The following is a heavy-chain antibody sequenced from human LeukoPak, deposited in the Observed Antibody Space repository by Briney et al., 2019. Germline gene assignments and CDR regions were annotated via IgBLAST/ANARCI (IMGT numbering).Heavy chain of an antibody. Sequence: GGCLRLSCAASGFTFSNAWMSWVRQAPGKGLEWVGRIKSKTDGGTTDYTPPVKGRFIISRDESKNTVYLQMNSLESEGSAVYYCTVYFGESLSAYSGQGVLVTVSS. J-gene: IGHJ4*02. D-gene: IGHD3-10*01. CDR2: IKSKTDGGTT. CDR3: TVYFGESLSAY. V-gene: IGHV3-15*01. CDR1: GFTFSNAW.